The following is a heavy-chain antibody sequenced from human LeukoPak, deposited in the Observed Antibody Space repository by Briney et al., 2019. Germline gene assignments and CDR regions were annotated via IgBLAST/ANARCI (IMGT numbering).Heavy chain of an antibody. CDR3: ARHRVSVTMVRGVSYYYYYGIDV. V-gene: IGHV5-51*01. J-gene: IGHJ6*02. CDR1: GDIFSRYW. Sequence: GESLKFSCKGSGDIFSRYWIGWVRQMPGKGLEWVGIIYPGDSDTRYNPSFQGQVTISADKSISTAYLQWSGLKASDTTIYYCARHRVSVTMVRGVSYYYYYGIDVWGQGTTVTVSS. D-gene: IGHD3-10*01. CDR2: IYPGDSDT.